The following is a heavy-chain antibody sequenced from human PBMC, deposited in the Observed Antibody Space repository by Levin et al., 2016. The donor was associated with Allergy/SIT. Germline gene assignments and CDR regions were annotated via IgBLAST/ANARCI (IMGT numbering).Heavy chain of an antibody. CDR3: ARGRRRQLGSINNWFDP. V-gene: IGHV4-34*01. CDR2: INHSGST. Sequence: RQAPGKGLEWIGEINHSGSTNYNPSLKSRVTISVDTSKNQFSLKLSSVTAADTAVYYCARGRRRQLGSINNWFDPWGQGTLVTVSS. D-gene: IGHD1-1*01. J-gene: IGHJ5*02.